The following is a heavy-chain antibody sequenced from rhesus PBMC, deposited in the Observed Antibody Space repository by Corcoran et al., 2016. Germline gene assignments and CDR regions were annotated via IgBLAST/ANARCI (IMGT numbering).Heavy chain of an antibody. Sequence: QVQLQESGPGVVKPSETLSLTCAVSGGSISGYYLWSWIRQPPGKGLEWIGYIYGGSGSTRSNPSLKSRVIISIATSKTQFSLKLSSVTAADTAVYYCAREIAAAGAGYWGQGVLVTVSS. CDR3: AREIAAAGAGY. CDR1: GGSISGYYL. CDR2: IYGGSGST. D-gene: IGHD6-31*01. V-gene: IGHV4S7*01. J-gene: IGHJ4*01.